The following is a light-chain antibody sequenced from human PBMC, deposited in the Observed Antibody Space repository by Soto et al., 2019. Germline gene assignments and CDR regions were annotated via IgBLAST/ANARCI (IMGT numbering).Light chain of an antibody. Sequence: DIVMTQSPLSLPVTPGEPASISCRSSQSLLKVNEKNYLDWYLQRPGQSPQLLIYLGSNRSPGVPDRFSGSGSGTNFTLNISRVETEDVGVYYCMQSLQTPPTFGQGTKVEIK. CDR1: QSLLKVNEKNY. CDR2: LGS. V-gene: IGKV2-28*01. J-gene: IGKJ1*01. CDR3: MQSLQTPPT.